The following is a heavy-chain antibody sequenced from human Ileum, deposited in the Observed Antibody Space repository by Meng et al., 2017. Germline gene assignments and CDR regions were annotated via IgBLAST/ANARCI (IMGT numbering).Heavy chain of an antibody. V-gene: IGHV4-39*01. Sequence: QLQLQESGPGLVKPSETLSLTCTVSGGSISNTNYYWDWIRQPPGKGLEWVGSIYYNGNTYYSPSLKSRVTISIDTSKNQFSLKLSSVTAADTAVYYCARYNYYDSSGHSNFDYWGQGTLVTVSS. CDR1: GGSISNTNYY. CDR2: IYYNGNT. CDR3: ARYNYYDSSGHSNFDY. J-gene: IGHJ4*02. D-gene: IGHD3-22*01.